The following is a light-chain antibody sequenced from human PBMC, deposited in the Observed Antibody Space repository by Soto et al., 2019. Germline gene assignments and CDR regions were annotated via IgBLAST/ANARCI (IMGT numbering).Light chain of an antibody. Sequence: DVVMTQPPLFLPVTLGQPASISCRSSQSLAHSDGNTYLTWFQQRPGQSPRRLIYKASNRDSGVPDRFSGSGSGTDFTLKISRVEAEDVAVYYCMQGTHWPWTFGQGT. CDR3: MQGTHWPWT. CDR2: KAS. V-gene: IGKV2-30*02. CDR1: QSLAHSDGNTY. J-gene: IGKJ1*01.